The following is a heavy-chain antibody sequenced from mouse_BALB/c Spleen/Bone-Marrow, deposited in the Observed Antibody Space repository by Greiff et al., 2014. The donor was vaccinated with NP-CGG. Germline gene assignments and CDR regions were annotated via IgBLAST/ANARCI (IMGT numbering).Heavy chain of an antibody. CDR3: TRGGNWDDFDY. D-gene: IGHD4-1*01. CDR1: GFAFSSFG. V-gene: IGHV5-17*02. J-gene: IGHJ2*01. Sequence: EVQLQQSGGGLVQPGGSRKLSCAASGFAFSSFGMHWVRQAPEKGLEWVAYISSGSTTIFYADTMKGRFTISRDNPKNTLFLQMTSLRPEDTAMYYCTRGGNWDDFDYWGQGTTLTVSS. CDR2: ISSGSTTI.